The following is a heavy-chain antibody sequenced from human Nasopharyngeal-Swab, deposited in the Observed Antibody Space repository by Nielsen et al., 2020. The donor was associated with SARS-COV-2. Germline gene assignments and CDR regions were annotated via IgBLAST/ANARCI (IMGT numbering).Heavy chain of an antibody. CDR3: AKDEAGMGY. CDR2: ISWNSGSI. Sequence: SLKISCAASRFTFDDYAMHWVRQAPGTGLAWVSGISWNSGSIGYADSVKGRFTISIDNAKNSLYLQMNSLRAEDTALYYCAKDEAGMGYWGQGTLVTVSS. J-gene: IGHJ4*02. V-gene: IGHV3-9*01. CDR1: RFTFDDYA. D-gene: IGHD6-19*01.